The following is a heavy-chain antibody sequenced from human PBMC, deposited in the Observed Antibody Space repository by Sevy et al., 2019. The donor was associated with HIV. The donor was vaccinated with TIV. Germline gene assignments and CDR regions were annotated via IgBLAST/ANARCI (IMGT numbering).Heavy chain of an antibody. V-gene: IGHV3-13*01. CDR2: IGLSGDT. J-gene: IGHJ3*01. CDR3: ARETAVDAFDL. D-gene: IGHD6-13*01. Sequence: GGSLRLSCAATAFTFSSYDMHWVRQVAGKGLEWVSSIGLSGDTYFAGSVKGRFTISRDNVKNYLYLQMSSLRAGDTAVYYCARETAVDAFDLWGQGTFVTVSS. CDR1: AFTFSSYD.